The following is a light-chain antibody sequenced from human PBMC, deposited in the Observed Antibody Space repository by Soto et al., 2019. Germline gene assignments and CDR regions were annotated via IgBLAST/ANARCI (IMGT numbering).Light chain of an antibody. V-gene: IGKV3-11*01. CDR1: QSVGSA. CDR3: HHRSSWPAT. J-gene: IGKJ1*01. Sequence: ETVLTQSPATLSLSPGEGATLSCRASQSVGSALAWDQQKPGQAPRLLLHDVSIRATGVPARFSGSGSGTGFTLTISNLESEDFAVYYCHHRSSWPATFGQGTKVEI. CDR2: DVS.